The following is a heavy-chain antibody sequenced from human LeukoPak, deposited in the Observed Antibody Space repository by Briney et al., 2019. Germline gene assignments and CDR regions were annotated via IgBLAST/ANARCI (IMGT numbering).Heavy chain of an antibody. CDR1: GYSFTSYW. CDR3: ARGYYDFWSGYYISGYFDY. D-gene: IGHD3-3*01. V-gene: IGHV5-51*01. Sequence: GESLKISCKGSGYSFTSYWIGWVRQMPGKGLEWMGIIYPGDSDTRYSPSFQGQVTISADKSISTAYLQWSSLKASDTAMYYCARGYYDFWSGYYISGYFDYWGQGTLVTVSS. J-gene: IGHJ4*02. CDR2: IYPGDSDT.